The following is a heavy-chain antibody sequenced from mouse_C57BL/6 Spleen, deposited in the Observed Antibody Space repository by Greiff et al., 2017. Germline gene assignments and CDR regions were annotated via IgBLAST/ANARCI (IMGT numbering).Heavy chain of an antibody. CDR3: ARGGYSNPYWYFDV. CDR2: IYPGDGDT. CDR1: GYAFSSSW. V-gene: IGHV1-82*01. D-gene: IGHD2-5*01. Sequence: VKLQQSGPELVKPGASVKISCKASGYAFSSSWMNWVKQRPGKGLEWIGRIYPGDGDTNYNGKFRGKATLTADKSSSTAYMQLSSLTSEDSAVYFCARGGYSNPYWYFDVWGTGTTVTVSS. J-gene: IGHJ1*03.